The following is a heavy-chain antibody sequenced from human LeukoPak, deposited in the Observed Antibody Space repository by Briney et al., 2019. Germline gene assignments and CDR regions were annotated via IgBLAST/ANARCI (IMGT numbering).Heavy chain of an antibody. J-gene: IGHJ4*02. Sequence: GGSLRLSCAASGFTFSTYWMHWVRQAPGKGLVWVSRVSGDGSSTNYADSVKGRFTISRDNAKNTLYLQMNSLRAEDTAVYYCARDGIAAVDFDYWGQGILVTVSS. V-gene: IGHV3-74*01. CDR1: GFTFSTYW. CDR3: ARDGIAAVDFDY. D-gene: IGHD6-13*01. CDR2: VSGDGSST.